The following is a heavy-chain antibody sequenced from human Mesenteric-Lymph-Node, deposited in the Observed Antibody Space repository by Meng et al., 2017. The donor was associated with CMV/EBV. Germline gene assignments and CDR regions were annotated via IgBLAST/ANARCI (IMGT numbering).Heavy chain of an antibody. CDR1: GFTFRTSE. J-gene: IGHJ3*01. Sequence: GESLKISCAASGFTFRTSEMNWVRQAPGKGLEWVAVIWYDGTNKYYADSVKGRFTISRDNSNNTVYLQMNSLSAEDTAVYYCAKDRRGLHDDASDFWGQGTMVTVSS. V-gene: IGHV3-33*06. CDR3: AKDRRGLHDDASDF. CDR2: IWYDGTNK.